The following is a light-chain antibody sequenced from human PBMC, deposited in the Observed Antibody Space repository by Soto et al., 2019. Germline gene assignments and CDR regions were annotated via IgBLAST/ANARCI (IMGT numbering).Light chain of an antibody. Sequence: EIVLTQSPGTLSLSPGERATLSCRASQSVSSSYLAWYQQKPGQAPRLLIYGTSSRATAIPDRFSGSGSRTDFSLTISRLEPEDFAVYYCQQYGSSSWTFGQGTMVEIK. CDR3: QQYGSSSWT. V-gene: IGKV3-20*01. CDR2: GTS. CDR1: QSVSSSY. J-gene: IGKJ1*01.